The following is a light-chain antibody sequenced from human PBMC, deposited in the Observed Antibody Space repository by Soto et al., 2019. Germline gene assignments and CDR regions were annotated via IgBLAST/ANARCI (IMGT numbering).Light chain of an antibody. J-gene: IGLJ1*01. Sequence: QSALTQPASVSGSPGQSITISCTGASSDVGAYNSVSWYQQHPGKAPKLIIYEVTNRPSGVFNRFSGSKSGNTASLTISGLQAEDEADYYCSSYTSSSTYVFGTGTKLTVL. V-gene: IGLV2-14*01. CDR3: SSYTSSSTYV. CDR1: SSDVGAYNS. CDR2: EVT.